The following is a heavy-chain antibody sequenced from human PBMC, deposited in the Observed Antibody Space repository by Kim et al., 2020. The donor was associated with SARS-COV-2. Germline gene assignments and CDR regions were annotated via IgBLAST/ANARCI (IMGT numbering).Heavy chain of an antibody. J-gene: IGHJ4*02. D-gene: IGHD3-10*01. CDR3: ARDNRGVFDY. CDR1: GFTFSTYW. Sequence: GGSLRLSCAASGFTFSTYWMSWVRQAPGRGLEWVANIKPDGSEKYYVDSVKGRFTISRANAKNSLYLQMNSLRAEDTAVYYCARDNRGVFDYWGQGTLVTVSS. V-gene: IGHV3-7*01. CDR2: IKPDGSEK.